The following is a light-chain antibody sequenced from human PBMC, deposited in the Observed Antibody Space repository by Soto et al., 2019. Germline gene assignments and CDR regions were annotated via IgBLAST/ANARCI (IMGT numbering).Light chain of an antibody. CDR2: DAS. CDR3: QHYNSYSEA. Sequence: DIQMTQSPSTLSASVGYRFTITCRASQSISSWLAWYQQKPGKAPKLLIYDASSLESGVPSRFSGSGSGTEFTLTISSLQPDDFATYYCQHYNSYSEAFGQGTRGDIK. V-gene: IGKV1-5*01. CDR1: QSISSW. J-gene: IGKJ1*01.